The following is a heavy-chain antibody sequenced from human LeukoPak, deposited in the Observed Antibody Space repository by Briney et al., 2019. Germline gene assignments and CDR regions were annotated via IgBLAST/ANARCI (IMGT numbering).Heavy chain of an antibody. V-gene: IGHV3-30*03. CDR2: ISNDGSKK. CDR1: GFTFSTYG. J-gene: IGHJ3*02. Sequence: PGGSLRLSCAASGFTFSTYGFHWVRLAPGKGLEWVAVISNDGSKKHYGDSVKGRFTISRDNSKNTLYLQMNSLRAEDTAVYYCARSEYYYDSSGPDAFDIWGQGTMVTVSS. CDR3: ARSEYYYDSSGPDAFDI. D-gene: IGHD3-22*01.